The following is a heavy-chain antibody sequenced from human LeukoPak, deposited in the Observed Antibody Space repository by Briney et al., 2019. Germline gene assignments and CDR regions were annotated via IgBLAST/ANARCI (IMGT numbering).Heavy chain of an antibody. J-gene: IGHJ6*04. CDR1: GFPFSNSW. Sequence: GGSLRLSCAVSGFPFSNSWMYWVRQAPGKGLEGVANIKSDGSGISYVDSVKGRFIISRDNARDSLYLQMNSLRVEDTAVYFCAGGNSMDVWGKGTAVTVSS. CDR3: AGGNSMDV. D-gene: IGHD1/OR15-1a*01. CDR2: IKSDGSGI. V-gene: IGHV3-7*03.